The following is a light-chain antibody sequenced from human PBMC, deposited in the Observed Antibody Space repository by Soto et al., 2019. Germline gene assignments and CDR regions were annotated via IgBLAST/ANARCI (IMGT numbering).Light chain of an antibody. CDR3: QAYDYSLTASV. CDR1: SSNLGAGYD. J-gene: IGLJ3*02. Sequence: QSVLTQPPSVSGAPGQRVTLSCTGNSSNLGAGYDVHWYKQVPGAAPKLVIFGNRNRPSGVPERFSDSKSGTSASLAITGLQAEDEADYYCQAYDYSLTASVFGGGTKLTVL. CDR2: GNR. V-gene: IGLV1-40*01.